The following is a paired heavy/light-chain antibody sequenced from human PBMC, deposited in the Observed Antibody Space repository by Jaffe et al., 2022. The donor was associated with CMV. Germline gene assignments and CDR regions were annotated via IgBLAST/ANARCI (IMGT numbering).Light chain of an antibody. Sequence: VIWMTQSPSLLSASTGDRVTISCRMSQGISSYLAWYQQKPGKAPELLIYAASTLQSGVPSRFSGSGSGTDFTLTISCLQSEDFATYYCQQYYSFPITFGQGTRLEIK. CDR2: AAS. CDR3: QQYYSFPIT. J-gene: IGKJ5*01. V-gene: IGKV1D-8*01. CDR1: QGISSY.
Heavy chain of an antibody. V-gene: IGHV1-3*01. CDR1: GYTFTSYA. J-gene: IGHJ3*02. CDR3: ARSGTGSSRPAGYYYYGSGSYQNWAFDI. D-gene: IGHD3-10*01. CDR2: INAGNGNT. Sequence: QVQLVQSGAEVKKPGASVKVSCKASGYTFTSYAMHWVRQAPGQRLEWMGWINAGNGNTKYSQKFQGRVTITRDTSASTAYMELSSLRSEDTAVYYCARSGTGSSRPAGYYYYGSGSYQNWAFDIWGQGTMVTVSS.